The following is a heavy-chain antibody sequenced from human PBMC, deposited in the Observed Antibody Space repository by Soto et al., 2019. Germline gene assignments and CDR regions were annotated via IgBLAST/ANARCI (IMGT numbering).Heavy chain of an antibody. V-gene: IGHV1-18*01. D-gene: IGHD6-6*01. J-gene: IGHJ4*02. CDR3: ARAYSSSSRYSAL. Sequence: ASVKVSCKASGYTFTTYSITWVRQAPGQGLESMGWISGSNGNTHYAQSLQGRVTMTTDTSTKTAYMELRSLTSDDTAVYYCARAYSSSSRYSALRGQGDLVTIS. CDR1: GYTFTTYS. CDR2: ISGSNGNT.